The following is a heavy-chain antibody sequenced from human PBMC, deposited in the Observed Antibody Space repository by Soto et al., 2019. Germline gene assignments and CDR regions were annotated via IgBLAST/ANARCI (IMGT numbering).Heavy chain of an antibody. V-gene: IGHV4-59*01. J-gene: IGHJ4*02. Sequence: EILCLTCSVSGGSSISFYCHWIRQPPGKGLEWIGDIYYGGGTNYNPSLKSRVTLSVDTSKNQFSLKLSSVTAADTAVYYCARRYGGNLDYWGQGTLVTVSS. CDR1: GGSSISFY. CDR3: ARRYGGNLDY. D-gene: IGHD1-26*01. CDR2: IYYGGGT.